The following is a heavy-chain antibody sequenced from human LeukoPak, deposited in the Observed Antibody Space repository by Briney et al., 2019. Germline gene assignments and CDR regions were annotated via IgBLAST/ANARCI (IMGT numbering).Heavy chain of an antibody. V-gene: IGHV3-7*02. D-gene: IGHD2/OR15-2a*01. J-gene: IGHJ4*02. CDR3: ARAEYGHY. CDR2: IKEDGSEK. CDR1: GFTFSDNW. Sequence: GGSLRLSCEASGFTFSDNWMTWVRQGPGKGLEWVANIKEDGSEKFYVDSVKGRFTISRDNAKNSLYLQMNSLRADDTAVYYCARAEYGHYWGQGTLVTVSS.